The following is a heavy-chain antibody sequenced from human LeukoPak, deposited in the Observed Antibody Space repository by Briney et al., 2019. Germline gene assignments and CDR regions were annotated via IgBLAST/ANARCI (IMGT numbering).Heavy chain of an antibody. CDR1: GDSINNYY. V-gene: IGHV4-59*01. J-gene: IGHJ5*02. CDR2: IYYSGNT. CDR3: ARGSNCIDP. D-gene: IGHD6-6*01. Sequence: PSETLSLTCSVPGDSINNYYWSWIRQPPGKGLEWIGYIYYSGNTNYNPTLKSRVTISKDTSKKQISLNLSSVTAADTAGYYCARGSNCIDPWGQGTLVTVSS.